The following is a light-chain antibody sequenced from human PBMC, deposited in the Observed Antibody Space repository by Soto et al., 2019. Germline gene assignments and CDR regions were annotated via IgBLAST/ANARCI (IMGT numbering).Light chain of an antibody. CDR3: QQYGSSRT. CDR1: QNIYSN. Sequence: IVMTQSPATLSVSPGERATLSCRASQNIYSNVAWYQQRPGQAPRLLIYRASTRAPGIPDRFSGSGSGTDFTLIISRLEPEDFAVYYCQQYGSSRTFGQGTKVDI. V-gene: IGKV3-20*01. CDR2: RAS. J-gene: IGKJ1*01.